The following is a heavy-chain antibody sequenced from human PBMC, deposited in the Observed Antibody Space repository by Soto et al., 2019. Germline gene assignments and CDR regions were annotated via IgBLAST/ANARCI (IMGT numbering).Heavy chain of an antibody. CDR3: ASMGYDSGFFDY. J-gene: IGHJ4*02. Sequence: PSETLSLTCAVSGGSISSSKWWSWVRQPPGKGLEWIGEIYHSGSTNYNPSLKSRVTISVDKSKNQFSLKLSSVTAADTAVYYCASMGYDSGFFDYWGQGTLVTVSS. CDR1: GGSISSSKW. V-gene: IGHV4-4*02. D-gene: IGHD3-10*01. CDR2: IYHSGST.